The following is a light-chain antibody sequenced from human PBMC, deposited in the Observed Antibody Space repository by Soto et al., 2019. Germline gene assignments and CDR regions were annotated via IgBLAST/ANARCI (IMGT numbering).Light chain of an antibody. CDR3: QQSYTSPVT. J-gene: IGKJ4*01. V-gene: IGKV1-39*01. CDR2: GAS. Sequence: DIQMTQSPSSLSVSIGDRVTITCRASQSISTYLNWYEQKPGKAPNLLIYGASTLQSGVPSRFSGGGSGTYFALTISGLQTEDFGYYYCQQSYTSPVTFGGGTKVEIK. CDR1: QSISTY.